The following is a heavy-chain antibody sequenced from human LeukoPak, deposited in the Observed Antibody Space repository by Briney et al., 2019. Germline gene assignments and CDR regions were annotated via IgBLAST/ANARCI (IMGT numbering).Heavy chain of an antibody. D-gene: IGHD3-10*02. Sequence: PGRSLRLSCAASGFTFSSYAMHWVRQAPGKGLEWEAAISYDGSNKNYADSVKGRFTISRDNAKNSLYLQMNSLRAEDTAVYYCAELGITMIGGVWGKGTTVTISS. V-gene: IGHV3-30*04. CDR2: ISYDGSNK. CDR1: GFTFSSYA. CDR3: AELGITMIGGV. J-gene: IGHJ6*04.